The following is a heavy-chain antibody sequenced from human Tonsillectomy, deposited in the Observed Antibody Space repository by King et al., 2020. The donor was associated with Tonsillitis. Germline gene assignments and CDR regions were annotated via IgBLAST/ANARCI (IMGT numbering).Heavy chain of an antibody. CDR3: AKVVRGQEQLVSPAFDI. V-gene: IGHV3-23*04. CDR2: ISGSGGST. D-gene: IGHD6-13*01. CDR1: GFTFSSYA. Sequence: VQLVESGGGLVQPGGSLRLSCAASGFTFSSYAMSWGRQAPGKGLEWVSAISGSGGSTNYADSVKGRFTISRDNSKNTLYLQMNSLRAEDTAVYYCAKVVRGQEQLVSPAFDIWGQGTMVTVSS. J-gene: IGHJ3*02.